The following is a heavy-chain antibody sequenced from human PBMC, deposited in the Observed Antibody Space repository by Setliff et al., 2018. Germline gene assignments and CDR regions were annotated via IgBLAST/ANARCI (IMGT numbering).Heavy chain of an antibody. CDR2: IWYDGNNK. Sequence: GGSLRLSCAASGFTFSTYRMHWVRQAPGKGLEWVAVIWYDGNNKYYADSVKGRFTISRDNSKNTLYLQMNSLRADDTALYYCARDLTSSWYGGSAYWGQGTLVTVSS. J-gene: IGHJ4*02. CDR3: ARDLTSSWYGGSAY. V-gene: IGHV3-33*08. D-gene: IGHD6-13*01. CDR1: GFTFSTYR.